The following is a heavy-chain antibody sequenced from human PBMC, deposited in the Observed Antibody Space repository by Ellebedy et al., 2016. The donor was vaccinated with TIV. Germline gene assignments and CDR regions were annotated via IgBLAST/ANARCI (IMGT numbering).Heavy chain of an antibody. Sequence: ASVKVSXXASGYTFTGTDYYMHWVRQAPGQGLEWTGWINPKSGGTNYARKFQGRVTMTRDTSISTAYMELSRLRSDDTAVFYCARGFVWFSYAFDIWGQGTVVTVS. V-gene: IGHV1-2*02. CDR1: GYTFTGTDYY. J-gene: IGHJ3*02. D-gene: IGHD2-21*01. CDR3: ARGFVWFSYAFDI. CDR2: INPKSGGT.